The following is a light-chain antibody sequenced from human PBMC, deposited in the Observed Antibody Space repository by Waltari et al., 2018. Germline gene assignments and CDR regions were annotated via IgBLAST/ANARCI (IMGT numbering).Light chain of an antibody. Sequence: QVVVTQEPSLTVSPGGTVTLTCGSSTGAVTSGQFPYWFLQKPGQAPRTLVYDTSNKHSWTTARFSGSLRGGKAALTLSGAQPEDEAEYYCSVSYSGHVIFGGGTKLTVL. J-gene: IGLJ2*01. CDR1: TGAVTSGQF. V-gene: IGLV7-46*01. CDR3: SVSYSGHVI. CDR2: DTS.